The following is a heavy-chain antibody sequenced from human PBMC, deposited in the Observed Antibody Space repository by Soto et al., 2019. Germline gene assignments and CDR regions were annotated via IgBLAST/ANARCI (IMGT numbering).Heavy chain of an antibody. CDR1: GYTFSSYG. J-gene: IGHJ5*02. V-gene: IGHV1-18*01. D-gene: IGHD6-6*01. Sequence: ASVKVSCKASGYTFSSYGISWVRQAPGQGLEWMGWISAYDGNTNYAQKFQARVTMTTDTSTSTGYMELRSLRSDDTAVYYCARKSSSSSWFDPWGQGTLVTVPQ. CDR3: ARKSSSSSWFDP. CDR2: ISAYDGNT.